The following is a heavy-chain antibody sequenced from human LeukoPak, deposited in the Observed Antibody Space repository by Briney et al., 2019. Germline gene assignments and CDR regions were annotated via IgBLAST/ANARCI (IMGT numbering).Heavy chain of an antibody. D-gene: IGHD6-6*01. Sequence: GRSLRLSCTASGFTFGEYAMHWVRQAPGKGLECVSGISWNSGNIVYADSVKGRFTISRDNAKNSLYLQMNSLRAEDMALYYCAKDGGAYSSSAGWFDPWGQGTLVTVSS. J-gene: IGHJ5*02. CDR3: AKDGGAYSSSAGWFDP. CDR2: ISWNSGNI. V-gene: IGHV3-9*03. CDR1: GFTFGEYA.